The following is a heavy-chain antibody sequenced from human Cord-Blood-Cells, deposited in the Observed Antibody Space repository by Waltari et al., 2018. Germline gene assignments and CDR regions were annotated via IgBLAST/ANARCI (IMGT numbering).Heavy chain of an antibody. Sequence: QVQLQQWGAGLLKPSETLSLTCAVYGGSFSGYYWRWIRQPPGKGLEWIGEINHSGSTNYNPSLKSRVTISVDTSKNQFSLKLSSVTAADTAVYYCARCYDILTGYYNNWFDPWGQGTLVTVSS. D-gene: IGHD3-9*01. V-gene: IGHV4-34*01. J-gene: IGHJ5*02. CDR2: INHSGST. CDR3: ARCYDILTGYYNNWFDP. CDR1: GGSFSGYY.